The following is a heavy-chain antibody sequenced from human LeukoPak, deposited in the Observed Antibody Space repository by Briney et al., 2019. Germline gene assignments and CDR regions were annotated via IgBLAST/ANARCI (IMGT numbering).Heavy chain of an antibody. D-gene: IGHD3-10*01. V-gene: IGHV1-46*01. Sequence: ASVKVSCKASGYTFTSFYIHWVRQAPGQGLEWMGIINPRGGSASSAQKFQGRVTLTRDTSTSTVYMELSSLRSEDTAVYYCARDYHGSGSLTTFDYWARGPWSPSPQ. CDR2: INPRGGSA. CDR3: ARDYHGSGSLTTFDY. CDR1: GYTFTSFY. J-gene: IGHJ4*02.